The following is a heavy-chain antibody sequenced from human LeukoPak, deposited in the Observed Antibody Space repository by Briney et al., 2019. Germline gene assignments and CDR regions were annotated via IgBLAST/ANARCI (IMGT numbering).Heavy chain of an antibody. D-gene: IGHD3-3*01. CDR1: GFTASSTY. J-gene: IGHJ4*02. Sequence: GGSLRLSCAASGFTASSTYMTWVRQAPGRGLEWVSIIYSGGSTYYADSVKGRFTISRDNSKNTLYLQMNSLRAEDTAVYYCAKGSLEWLLITNIDYWGQGILVTVSS. CDR2: IYSGGST. V-gene: IGHV3-53*01. CDR3: AKGSLEWLLITNIDY.